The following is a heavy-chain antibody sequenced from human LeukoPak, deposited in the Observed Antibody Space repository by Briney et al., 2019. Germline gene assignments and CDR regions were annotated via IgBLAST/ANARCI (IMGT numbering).Heavy chain of an antibody. V-gene: IGHV3-23*01. CDR3: AKDRGAYDYVWGSYRSVAYYLDY. CDR2: ISGSGGST. CDR1: GFTFSSYA. J-gene: IGHJ4*02. D-gene: IGHD3-16*02. Sequence: GGSLRLSCAAPGFTFSSYAMSWVRQAPGKGLEWVSAISGSGGSTYYADSVKGRFTISRDNSKNTLYLQMNSLRAEDTAVYYCAKDRGAYDYVWGSYRSVAYYLDYWGQGTLVTVSS.